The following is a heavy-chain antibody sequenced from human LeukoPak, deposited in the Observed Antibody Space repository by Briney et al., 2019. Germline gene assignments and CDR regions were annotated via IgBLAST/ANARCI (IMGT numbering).Heavy chain of an antibody. CDR3: ARVRDTIVATPNYFDY. Sequence: GGSLRLSCAASGFTFDDYGMSWVRQAPGKGLEWVSGINWNGGSTGYADSVKGRFTISRDNAKNSLYLQMNSLRAEDMALYYCARVRDTIVATPNYFDYWGQGTLVTVSS. D-gene: IGHD5-12*01. V-gene: IGHV3-20*04. J-gene: IGHJ4*02. CDR1: GFTFDDYG. CDR2: INWNGGST.